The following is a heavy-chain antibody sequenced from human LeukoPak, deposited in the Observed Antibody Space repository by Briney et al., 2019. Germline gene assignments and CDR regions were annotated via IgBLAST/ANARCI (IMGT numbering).Heavy chain of an antibody. CDR2: FNHNWGT. D-gene: IGHD3-10*01. Sequence: SETLSLTCAVYSGSFSGYYWTWFRQPPGKGLEWIGEFNHNWGTKYNPSLNSRVTISVDTSNNHLSLKLTSVTAADTAVYYCAASIWFGIYPDYWGQGTLVTVSS. CDR3: AASIWFGIYPDY. V-gene: IGHV4-34*01. CDR1: SGSFSGYY. J-gene: IGHJ4*02.